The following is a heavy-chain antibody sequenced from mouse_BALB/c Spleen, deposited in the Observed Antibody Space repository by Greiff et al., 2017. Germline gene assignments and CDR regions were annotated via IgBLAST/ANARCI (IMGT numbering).Heavy chain of an antibody. CDR3: ARDPRAFTTATAY. V-gene: IGHV2-9*02. CDR1: GFSLTSYG. Sequence: VQRVESGPGLVAPSQSLSITCTVSGFSLTSYGVHWVRQPPGKGLEWLGVIWAGGSTNYNSALMSRLSISKDNSKSQVFLKMNSLQTDDTAMYYCARDPRAFTTATAYWGQGTLVTVSA. J-gene: IGHJ3*01. CDR2: IWAGGST. D-gene: IGHD1-2*01.